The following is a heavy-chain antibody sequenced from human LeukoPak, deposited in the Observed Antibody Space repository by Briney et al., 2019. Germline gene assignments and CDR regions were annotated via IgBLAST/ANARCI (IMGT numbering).Heavy chain of an antibody. CDR1: GFTFSSYG. CDR2: ISGSGGST. J-gene: IGHJ4*02. V-gene: IGHV3-23*01. CDR3: AKDTLSSFDY. D-gene: IGHD2-2*01. Sequence: GGTLRLSCAASGFTFSSYGMSWVRQAPGKGLEWVSAISGSGGSTYYADSVKGRFTISRDNSKNTLYLQMNSLRAEDTAVYYCAKDTLSSFDYWGQGTLVTVSS.